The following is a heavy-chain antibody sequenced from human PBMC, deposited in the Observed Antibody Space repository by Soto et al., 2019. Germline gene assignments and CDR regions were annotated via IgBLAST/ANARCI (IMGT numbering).Heavy chain of an antibody. CDR3: ARTDYSNRYRPPYYYYGMDV. D-gene: IGHD4-4*01. CDR1: GGTFSSYA. V-gene: IGHV1-69*01. Sequence: QVQLVQSGAEVKKPGSSVKVSCKASGGTFSSYAISWVRQAPGQGLEWMGGIIPIFGTANYARKFQGRVTITADESTSTAYMELSSLRSEDTAVYYCARTDYSNRYRPPYYYYGMDVWGQGTTVTVSS. CDR2: IIPIFGTA. J-gene: IGHJ6*02.